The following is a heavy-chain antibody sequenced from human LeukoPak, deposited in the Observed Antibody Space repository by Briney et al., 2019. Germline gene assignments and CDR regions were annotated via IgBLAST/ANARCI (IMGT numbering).Heavy chain of an antibody. V-gene: IGHV3-7*01. CDR3: VRGGGARDWNDGGF. Sequence: GGSLRLSCAASGFTFSSYWMSWVRQAPGKGLEWVANIKQDGSEKYYVDSVKGRFTISRDNAKKSVSLQMNNLRAEDTAVYYCVRGGGARDWNDGGFWGQGTMVTVSS. CDR1: GFTFSSYW. CDR2: IKQDGSEK. J-gene: IGHJ3*01. D-gene: IGHD1-1*01.